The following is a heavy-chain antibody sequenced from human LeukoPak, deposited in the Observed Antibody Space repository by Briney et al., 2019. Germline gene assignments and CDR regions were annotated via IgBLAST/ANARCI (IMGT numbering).Heavy chain of an antibody. V-gene: IGHV4-4*02. Sequence: SETLSLTCGGSGGSISNTNWWTWFRQPPGKGLEWIGEVNLQGSTNYNPSLESRVAMSVDKSENHISLKLTSVTAADTAVYYCAREGGPYRPLDYSGQGTLVTVAS. J-gene: IGHJ4*02. CDR1: GGSISNTNW. CDR2: VNLQGST. CDR3: AREGGPYRPLDY.